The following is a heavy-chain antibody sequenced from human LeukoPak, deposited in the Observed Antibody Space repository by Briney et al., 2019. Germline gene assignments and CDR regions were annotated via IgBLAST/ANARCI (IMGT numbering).Heavy chain of an antibody. CDR1: GYSISSGYY. J-gene: IGHJ4*02. Sequence: SETLSLTCTVSGYSISSGYYWGWIRQPPGKGLEWIGYIYYSGSTNYNPTLKSRVTISVDTSKNQFSLKLSSVTAADTAVYYCARGDVVTAIQRGNYFDYWGQGTLVTVSS. V-gene: IGHV4-61*01. D-gene: IGHD2-21*02. CDR2: IYYSGST. CDR3: ARGDVVTAIQRGNYFDY.